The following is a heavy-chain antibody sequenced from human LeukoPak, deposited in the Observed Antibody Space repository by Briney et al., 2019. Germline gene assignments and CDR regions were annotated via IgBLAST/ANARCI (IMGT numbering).Heavy chain of an antibody. D-gene: IGHD3-22*01. CDR1: GYTFTNYP. CDR2: INAGNGNT. CDR3: ARGGYYYDLYFDY. V-gene: IGHV1-3*03. Sequence: ASVKVSCKASGYTFTNYPRVRQAPGQRLEWMGWINAGNGNTKYSQEFQGRVTITWDTSASTAYMELSSLRSEDMAVYYCARGGYYYDLYFDYWGQGTLVTVSS. J-gene: IGHJ4*02.